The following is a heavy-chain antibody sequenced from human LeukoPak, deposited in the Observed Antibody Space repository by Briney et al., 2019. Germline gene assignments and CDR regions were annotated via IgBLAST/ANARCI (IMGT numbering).Heavy chain of an antibody. CDR2: ISSSSSTI. Sequence: GGSLRLSCAVSGFTFSSYSMNWVRQAPGKGLEWVSYISSSSSTIHYADSVKGRFTISRDNAKNSLYLQMNSLRAEDTAVYYCAREIRERQLVSEDDWFDPWGQGTLVTVSS. J-gene: IGHJ5*02. V-gene: IGHV3-48*01. CDR3: AREIRERQLVSEDDWFDP. CDR1: GFTFSSYS. D-gene: IGHD6-6*01.